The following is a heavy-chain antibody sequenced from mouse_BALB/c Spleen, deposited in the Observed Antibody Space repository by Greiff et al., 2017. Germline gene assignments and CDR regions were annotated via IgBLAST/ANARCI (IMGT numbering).Heavy chain of an antibody. CDR1: GFTFSSYG. Sequence: DVHLVESGGDLVKPGGSLKLSCAASGFTFSSYGMSWVRQTPDKRLEWVATISSGGSYTYYPDSVKGRFTISRDNAKNTLYLQMSSLKSEDTAMYYCARGANWDEFAYWGQGTLVTVSA. D-gene: IGHD4-1*01. V-gene: IGHV5-6*01. J-gene: IGHJ3*01. CDR2: ISSGGSYT. CDR3: ARGANWDEFAY.